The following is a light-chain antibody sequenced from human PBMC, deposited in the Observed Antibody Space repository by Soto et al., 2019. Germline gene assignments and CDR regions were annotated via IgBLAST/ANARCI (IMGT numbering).Light chain of an antibody. J-gene: IGKJ5*01. CDR2: GAS. CDR3: QQYGSSPPIT. V-gene: IGKV3-20*01. Sequence: EIVLTQSPGTLPLSPGQRATLSCRASQSVSTNYLAWYQQKPGQAPRLLIYGASYRATGTPDRFSGSGSGTDFTLTSSGLEPEDFAVYFCQQYGSSPPITFGQGTRLEIK. CDR1: QSVSTNY.